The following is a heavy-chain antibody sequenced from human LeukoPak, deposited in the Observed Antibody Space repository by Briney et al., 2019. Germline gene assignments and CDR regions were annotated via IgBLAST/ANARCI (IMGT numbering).Heavy chain of an antibody. V-gene: IGHV4-59*01. J-gene: IGHJ6*02. D-gene: IGHD3-10*01. CDR3: ARDSRYSYGSGGMDI. CDR2: IYYNGNT. CDR1: GGSIGSYY. Sequence: SETLSLTCTVSGGSIGSYYWTWIRQTLEKGLEWIGSIYYNGNTNYNPSLKSRVAISIDTSKSQFSLKVTSVIAANTATYYCARDSRYSYGSGGMDIWGQGTTVTVSS.